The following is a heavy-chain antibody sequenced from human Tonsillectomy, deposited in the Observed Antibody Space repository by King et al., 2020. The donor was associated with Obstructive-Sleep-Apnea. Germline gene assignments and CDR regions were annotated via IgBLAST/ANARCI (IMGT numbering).Heavy chain of an antibody. J-gene: IGHJ4*02. CDR1: NDSLSGFY. Sequence: QVQLQESGPGLVKPSETLSLTCTVSNDSLSGFYWSWLRQSPGKGLEWLGYIYTTGSTNYNPSLKSRVSISVDTSSNQFSLKLQSVTAADTAVYFCARDRGRGHRSWYFDYWGPGMLVTVSS. CDR3: ARDRGRGHRSWYFDY. CDR2: IYTTGST. V-gene: IGHV4-59*01. D-gene: IGHD1-14*01.